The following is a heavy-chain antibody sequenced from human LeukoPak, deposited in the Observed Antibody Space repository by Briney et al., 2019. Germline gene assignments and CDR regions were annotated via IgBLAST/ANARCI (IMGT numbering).Heavy chain of an antibody. CDR2: IRYDGSDK. Sequence: GGSLRLSCAASGFTFSSYGMHWVRQAPGKGLEWVAFIRYDGSDKYYADSVKGRFTISRDNSKNTLHLQMNSLRAEDTAVYYCAKDRTIFGVVITPWGQGTLVTVSS. D-gene: IGHD3-3*01. J-gene: IGHJ4*02. V-gene: IGHV3-30*02. CDR1: GFTFSSYG. CDR3: AKDRTIFGVVITP.